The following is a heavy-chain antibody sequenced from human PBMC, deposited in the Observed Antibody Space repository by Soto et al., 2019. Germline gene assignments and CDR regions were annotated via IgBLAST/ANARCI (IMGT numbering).Heavy chain of an antibody. V-gene: IGHV3-7*05. CDR3: ARDVSPGSSSWYFDAFDL. D-gene: IGHD6-13*01. CDR1: GFTFSSYW. J-gene: IGHJ3*01. Sequence: EERLVESGGGLVQPGGSLRLSCAASGFTFSSYWMTWVRQAPGKGLEWVANIKKDESKKSYLDSVRGRFIISRDNAKNSLYLQMDSLTAEDTALYYCARDVSPGSSSWYFDAFDLWGQGTMVTVSS. CDR2: IKKDESKK.